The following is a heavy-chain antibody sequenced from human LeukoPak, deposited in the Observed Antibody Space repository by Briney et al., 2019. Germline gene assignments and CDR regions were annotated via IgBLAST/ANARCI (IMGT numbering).Heavy chain of an antibody. CDR2: ISSDGNDK. J-gene: IGHJ4*02. CDR1: GVTFRSYG. CDR3: TAKVIRGNSGDDYDD. D-gene: IGHD5-12*01. V-gene: IGHV3-30*03. Sequence: GGSLRLSCAASGVTFRSYGMHWVRQAPGKGLEWVALISSDGNDKLYGDSVKGRFTISRDDSKSTLYLQMNSLRVEDTAVYYCTAKVIRGNSGDDYDDWGQGTLVTVSS.